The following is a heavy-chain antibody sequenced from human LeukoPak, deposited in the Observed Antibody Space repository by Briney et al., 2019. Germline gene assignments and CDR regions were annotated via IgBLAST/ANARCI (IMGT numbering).Heavy chain of an antibody. D-gene: IGHD3-9*01. CDR2: ISSTGGST. J-gene: IGHJ6*02. V-gene: IGHV3-23*01. Sequence: GGSLRLSCAASGFTFSSYAMSWVRQTPGKGLEWVSTISSTGGSTYYADSVKGRFTISRDNSKNTLYLQMNSMRAEGTAVYYCARDRAYDILTGYGMDVWGQGTTVTVSS. CDR3: ARDRAYDILTGYGMDV. CDR1: GFTFSSYA.